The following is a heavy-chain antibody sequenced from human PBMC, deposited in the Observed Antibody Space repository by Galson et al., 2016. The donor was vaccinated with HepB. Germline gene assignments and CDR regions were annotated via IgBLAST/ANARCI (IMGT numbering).Heavy chain of an antibody. CDR2: ISSTSNYI. V-gene: IGHV3-21*01. CDR1: GFTFSSYS. CDR3: ARDGSKYYDNGGNDAFDI. J-gene: IGHJ3*02. D-gene: IGHD3-22*01. Sequence: SLRLSCAASGFTFSSYSINWVRQAPGKGLEWVSSISSTSNYIYYADSVKGRFTISRDNAKNSLYLQMKSLRAEDTALYYCARDGSKYYDNGGNDAFDIWGQGTMVTVSS.